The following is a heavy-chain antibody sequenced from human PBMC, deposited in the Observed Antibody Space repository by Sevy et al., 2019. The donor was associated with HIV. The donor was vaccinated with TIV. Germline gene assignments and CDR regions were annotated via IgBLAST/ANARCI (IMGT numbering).Heavy chain of an antibody. V-gene: IGHV3-23*01. CDR2: ISGSGVST. Sequence: GGSLRLSCAASGFTFSSYAMSWVRQAPGKGLEWVSAISGSGVSTYYADSVKGRFTISRDNSKNTLYLQMNSLRAEDTAVYYCAKDPSPGYSYGYGYYFDYWGQGTLVTVSS. CDR1: GFTFSSYA. J-gene: IGHJ4*02. D-gene: IGHD5-18*01. CDR3: AKDPSPGYSYGYGYYFDY.